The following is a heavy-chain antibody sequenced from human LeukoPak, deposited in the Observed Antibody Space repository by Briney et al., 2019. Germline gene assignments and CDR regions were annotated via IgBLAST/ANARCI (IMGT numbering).Heavy chain of an antibody. CDR2: INHSGST. V-gene: IGHV4-34*01. J-gene: IGHJ4*02. CDR1: GGSFSGYY. CDR3: ARGPTGIAVAGNFDY. Sequence: PETLSLTCAVYGGSFSGYYWSWIRQPPEKGLEWIGEINHSGSTNYNPSLKSRVTISVDTSKNQFSLKLSSVTAADTAVYYCARGPTGIAVAGNFDYWGQGTLVTVSS. D-gene: IGHD6-19*01.